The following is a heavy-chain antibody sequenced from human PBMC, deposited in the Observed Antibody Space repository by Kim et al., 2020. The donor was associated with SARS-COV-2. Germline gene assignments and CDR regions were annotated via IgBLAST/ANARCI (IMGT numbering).Heavy chain of an antibody. CDR1: VFRPGNYY. CDR2: ISNDGGVT. D-gene: IGHD2-15*01. CDR3: ARGIFRDGFDV. J-gene: IGHJ6*02. V-gene: IGHV3-74*01. Sequence: GGSLRLSCAASVFRPGNYYVNWFRQRPGKGLEWVSRISNDGGVTHYADSLRGRFTMSRDSAENTVYLQMNSLSAEDTAVYFCARGIFRDGFDVWGQGTTVRVSS.